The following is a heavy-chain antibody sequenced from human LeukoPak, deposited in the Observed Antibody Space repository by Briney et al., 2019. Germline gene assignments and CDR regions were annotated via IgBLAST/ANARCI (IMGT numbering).Heavy chain of an antibody. CDR3: ARDTRTFDY. D-gene: IGHD1-26*01. V-gene: IGHV3-7*01. CDR2: IKQDGSEK. CDR1: GFTFSSYR. J-gene: IGHJ4*02. Sequence: GSLRLSCAASGFTFSSYRMNWVRQAPGKGLEWVANIKQDGSEKYYVDSVKGRFTISRDNAKNSLFLQMNSLRAEDTAVYYCARDTRTFDYWGQGTLVTVSS.